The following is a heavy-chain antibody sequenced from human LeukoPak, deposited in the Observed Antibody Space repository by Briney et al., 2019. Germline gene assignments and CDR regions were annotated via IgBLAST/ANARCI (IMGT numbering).Heavy chain of an antibody. D-gene: IGHD6-19*01. CDR3: AKGALSYSSGWYGDNWFDP. CDR2: ISGSGGST. V-gene: IGHV3-23*01. Sequence: PGGSLRLSCAASGFTFSSYAMSWARQAPGKGLEWVSAISGSGGSTYYADSVKGRFTISRDNSKNTLYLQMNSLRAEDTAVYYCAKGALSYSSGWYGDNWFDPWGQGTLVTVSS. J-gene: IGHJ5*02. CDR1: GFTFSSYA.